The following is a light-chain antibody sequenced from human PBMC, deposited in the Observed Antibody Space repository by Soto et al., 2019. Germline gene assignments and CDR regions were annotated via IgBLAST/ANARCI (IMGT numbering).Light chain of an antibody. CDR1: RTISTY. CDR2: TTS. J-gene: IGKJ2*01. V-gene: IGKV1-39*01. Sequence: DLQVTQSPSSLSASVGDRVTITCRASRTISTYLNWYQQKPGKAPKLLISTTSTLRSGVPSRFSGSASGTNFTLFTLTISSLQPEDFATYYCQQSYNNPRTFGQGTKLEIK. CDR3: QQSYNNPRT.